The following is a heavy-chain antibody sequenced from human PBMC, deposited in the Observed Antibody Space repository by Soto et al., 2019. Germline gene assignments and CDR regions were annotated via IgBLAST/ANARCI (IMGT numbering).Heavy chain of an antibody. D-gene: IGHD5-12*01. V-gene: IGHV1-18*01. CDR3: ARDRGYSASDYFDS. CDR2: INAYNDYT. J-gene: IGHJ4*02. CDR1: GYTFTTYG. Sequence: QVQLVQSGAEVKKPGASVKVSCKASGYTFTTYGISWVRQAPGQGLEWMGWINAYNDYTNYAQKFKDRVTMTTDTSTNTAYMELRALRSDDTAVYYCARDRGYSASDYFDSWGQGTMVTESS.